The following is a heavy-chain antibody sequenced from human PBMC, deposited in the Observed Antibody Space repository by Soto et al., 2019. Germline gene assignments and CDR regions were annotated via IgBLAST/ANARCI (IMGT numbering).Heavy chain of an antibody. Sequence: SETLSLTCAVYGGSFSGYYWSWIRQPPGKGLEWIGEINHSGSTNYNPSLKSRVTISVDTSKNQFSLKLSSVTAADTAVYYCASESSSLDYYGMDVWGQGTKVTVSS. CDR1: GGSFSGYY. CDR2: INHSGST. CDR3: ASESSSLDYYGMDV. V-gene: IGHV4-34*01. J-gene: IGHJ6*02. D-gene: IGHD6-13*01.